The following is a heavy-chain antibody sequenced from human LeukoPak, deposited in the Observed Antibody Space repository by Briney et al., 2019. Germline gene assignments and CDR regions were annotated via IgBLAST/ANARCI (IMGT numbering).Heavy chain of an antibody. CDR3: ARTRIVYSSSEPYYFDY. V-gene: IGHV4-31*03. CDR2: IYYSGST. J-gene: IGHJ4*02. CDR1: GGSISSGGYY. Sequence: PSETLSLTCTVSGGSISSGGYYWSWIRQHPGKGLEWIGYIYYSGSTYYNPSLKSRVTISVDTSKNQFSLKLSSVTAADTAVYYCARTRIVYSSSEPYYFDYWGQGTLVTVSS. D-gene: IGHD6-6*01.